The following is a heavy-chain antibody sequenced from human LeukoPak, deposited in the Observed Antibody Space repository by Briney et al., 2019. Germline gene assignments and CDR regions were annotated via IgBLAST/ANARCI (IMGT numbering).Heavy chain of an antibody. J-gene: IGHJ4*02. CDR2: IYYSGST. D-gene: IGHD5-18*01. CDR3: ARGGYSYGYDFDY. CDR1: GGSISSGDYY. Sequence: SETLSLTCTVSGGSISSGDYYWSWIRQPPGKGLEWIGYIYYSGSTYYNPSLKSRVTISVDTSKNQFSLRLNSVTAADTALYYCARGGYSYGYDFDYWGQGTLVTVSS. V-gene: IGHV4-30-4*08.